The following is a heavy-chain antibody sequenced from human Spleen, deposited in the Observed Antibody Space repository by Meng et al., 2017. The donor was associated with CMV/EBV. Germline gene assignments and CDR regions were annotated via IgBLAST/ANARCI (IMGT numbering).Heavy chain of an antibody. J-gene: IGHJ4*02. Sequence: QLQLSDSGLGRCTPSQTRSLTCSCSGCSISNGDYYWSWLRQPPGKGLEWIGYIYYRGSTYYDPSLKSRVTISVDTSKNQFSLKLSSVTAADTAVYYCATGTTGFISYWGQGTLVTVSS. CDR2: IYYRGST. D-gene: IGHD4-17*01. CDR1: GCSISNGDYY. V-gene: IGHV4-30-4*08. CDR3: ATGTTGFISY.